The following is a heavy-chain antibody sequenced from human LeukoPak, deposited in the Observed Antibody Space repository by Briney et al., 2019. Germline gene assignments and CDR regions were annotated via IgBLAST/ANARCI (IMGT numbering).Heavy chain of an antibody. V-gene: IGHV4-30-2*01. CDR1: GGSISSGGYY. D-gene: IGHD3-3*01. CDR3: ARDSSRFLEQGSAFDI. CDR2: IYHSGST. Sequence: PSETLSLTCTVSGGSISSGGYYWSWIRQPPGKGLEWIGYIYHSGSTYYNPSLKSRVTISVDRSKNQFSLKLSSVTAADTAVYYCARDSSRFLEQGSAFDIWGQGTMVTVSS. J-gene: IGHJ3*02.